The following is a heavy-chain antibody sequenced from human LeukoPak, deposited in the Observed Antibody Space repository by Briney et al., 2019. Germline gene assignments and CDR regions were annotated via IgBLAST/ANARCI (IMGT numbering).Heavy chain of an antibody. CDR3: ARDQDYYDSSGYYLIFDY. CDR2: IKQGGSEK. Sequence: GGSLRLSCAASGFTFSRSWMSWVRQAPGKGLEWVANIKQGGSEKYYVDSVKGRFTISRDNAKNPLYLQMNSLRAEDTAVYYCARDQDYYDSSGYYLIFDYWGQGTLVTVSS. J-gene: IGHJ4*02. CDR1: GFTFSRSW. D-gene: IGHD3-22*01. V-gene: IGHV3-7*01.